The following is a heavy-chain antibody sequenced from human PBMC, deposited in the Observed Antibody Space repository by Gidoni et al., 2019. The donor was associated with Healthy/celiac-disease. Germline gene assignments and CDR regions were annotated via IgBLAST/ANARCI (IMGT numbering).Heavy chain of an antibody. V-gene: IGHV3-33*01. CDR3: ARGHEYYYDSSGFSRAFDI. D-gene: IGHD3-22*01. J-gene: IGHJ3*02. Sequence: QVQLVESGGGVVQPGRSLRLSCAASGFTFSSYGMHWVRQAPGKGLEWVEVIWYDGSNKYYADSVKGRFTISRDNSKNTLYLQMNSLRAEDTAVYYCARGHEYYYDSSGFSRAFDIWGQGTMVTVSS. CDR2: IWYDGSNK. CDR1: GFTFSSYG.